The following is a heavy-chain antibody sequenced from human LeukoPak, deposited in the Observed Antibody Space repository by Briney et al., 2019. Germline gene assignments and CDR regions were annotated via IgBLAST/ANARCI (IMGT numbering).Heavy chain of an antibody. V-gene: IGHV1-18*01. Sequence: ASVKVSCKASGYTFTSYGISWVRQAPGQGLEWMGWISAYNGNTNYAQKLQGRVTMTTDTSTSTAHMELRSLRSDDTAVYYCARANNDFWSGYPIDYWGQGTLVTVSS. CDR2: ISAYNGNT. CDR1: GYTFTSYG. CDR3: ARANNDFWSGYPIDY. J-gene: IGHJ4*02. D-gene: IGHD3-3*01.